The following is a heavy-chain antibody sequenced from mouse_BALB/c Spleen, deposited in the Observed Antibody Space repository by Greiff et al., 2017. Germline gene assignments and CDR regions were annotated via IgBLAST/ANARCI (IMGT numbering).Heavy chain of an antibody. V-gene: IGHV5-9-4*01. J-gene: IGHJ4*01. CDR2: ISSGGSYT. Sequence: EVKLVESGGGLVKPGGSLKLSCAASGFTFSSYAMYWVRQSPEKRLEWVAEISSGGSYTYYPDTVTGRFTISRDNAKNTLYLEMSSLRSEDTAMYYCAREGTARAAYAMDYWGQGTSVTVSS. D-gene: IGHD3-3*01. CDR3: AREGTARAAYAMDY. CDR1: GFTFSSYA.